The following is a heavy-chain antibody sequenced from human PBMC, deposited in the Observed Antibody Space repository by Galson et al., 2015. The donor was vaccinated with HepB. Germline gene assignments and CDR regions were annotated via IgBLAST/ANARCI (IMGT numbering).Heavy chain of an antibody. CDR3: AGKRAPHYGHLDFDY. D-gene: IGHD3-10*01. Sequence: SLRLSCAASGFTFSSYSMNWVRQAPGKGLEWVSYISSSSSTIYYADSVKGRFTISRDNAKNSLYLQMNSLRDEDTAVYYCAGKRAPHYGHLDFDYWGQGTLVTVSS. CDR2: ISSSSSTI. J-gene: IGHJ4*02. CDR1: GFTFSSYS. V-gene: IGHV3-48*02.